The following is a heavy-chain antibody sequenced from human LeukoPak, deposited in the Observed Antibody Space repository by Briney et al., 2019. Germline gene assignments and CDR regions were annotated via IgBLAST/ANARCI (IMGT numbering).Heavy chain of an antibody. CDR2: IRHDESNK. CDR3: ARLAVVPAAMYGGDY. D-gene: IGHD2-2*01. CDR1: GFTFSSYW. J-gene: IGHJ4*02. Sequence: GGSLRLSCAASGFTFSSYWMHWVRQAPGKGLEWVAFIRHDESNKYYADSVRGRFSISRDNAKNSLFLHMNSLRAEDTADYYCARLAVVPAAMYGGDYWGQGTLVTVSS. V-gene: IGHV3-33*08.